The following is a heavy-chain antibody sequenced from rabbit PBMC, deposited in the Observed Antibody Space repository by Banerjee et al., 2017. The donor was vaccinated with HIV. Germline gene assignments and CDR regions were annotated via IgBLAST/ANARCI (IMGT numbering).Heavy chain of an antibody. D-gene: IGHD7-1*01. V-gene: IGHV1S40*01. CDR3: ARDSGMFYLGYADYGSMGFNL. CDR2: IYTGSSGST. CDR1: GFSFSSSYY. J-gene: IGHJ4*01. Sequence: QSLEESGGDLVKPGASLTLTCTASGFSFSSSYYMCWVRQAPGKGLEWIACIYTGSSGSTYYASWAKGRFTISKTSSTTVTLQMTSLTAADTATYFCARDSGMFYLGYADYGSMGFNLWGPGTLVTVS.